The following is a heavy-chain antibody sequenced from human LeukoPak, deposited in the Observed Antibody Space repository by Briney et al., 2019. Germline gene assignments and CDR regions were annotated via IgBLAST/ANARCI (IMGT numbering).Heavy chain of an antibody. CDR3: ARDGNYYDSSGYYPYNWFDP. V-gene: IGHV1-46*01. D-gene: IGHD3-22*01. CDR1: GYTFTSYY. J-gene: IGHJ5*02. CDR2: INPSGGST. Sequence: ASVKVSCKASGYTFTSYYMHWVRQAPGQGLEWVGIINPSGGSTSYAQKFQGRVTMTRDTSTSTVYMELSSLRSEDTAVYYCARDGNYYDSSGYYPYNWFDPWGQGTLVTVSS.